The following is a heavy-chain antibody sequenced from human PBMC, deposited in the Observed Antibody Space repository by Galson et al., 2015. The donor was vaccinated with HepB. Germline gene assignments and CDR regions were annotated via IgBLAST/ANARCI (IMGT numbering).Heavy chain of an antibody. D-gene: IGHD6-13*01. Sequence: CAISGDSVSTNNAAWNWIRQSPSRGLEWLGRTYYRRSRWYNDYAVSVRGRITVNPDTSTNQFSLKLSSVTAADTAVYYCAAPPVYSSSWYEAGDYWGQGTLVTVSS. V-gene: IGHV6-1*01. CDR1: GDSVSTNNAA. CDR2: TYYRRSRWYN. CDR3: AAPPVYSSSWYEAGDY. J-gene: IGHJ4*02.